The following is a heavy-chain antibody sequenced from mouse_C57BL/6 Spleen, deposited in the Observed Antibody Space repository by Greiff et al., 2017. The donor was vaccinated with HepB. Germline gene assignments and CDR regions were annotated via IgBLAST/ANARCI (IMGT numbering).Heavy chain of an antibody. V-gene: IGHV1-61*01. Sequence: QVQLQQSGAELVRPGSSVKLSCKASGYTFTSYWMDWVKQRPGQGLEWIGNIYPSDSETHYNQKFKDKATLTVDKSSSTAYMQLSSLTSEDSAVYYCARSEGFPFAYWGQGTLVTVSA. CDR1: GYTFTSYW. CDR2: IYPSDSET. J-gene: IGHJ3*01. CDR3: ARSEGFPFAY.